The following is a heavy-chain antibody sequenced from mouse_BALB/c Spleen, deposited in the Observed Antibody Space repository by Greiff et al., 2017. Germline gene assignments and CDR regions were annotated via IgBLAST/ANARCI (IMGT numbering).Heavy chain of an antibody. Sequence: QVQLQQSGAELAKPGASVKMSCKASGYTFTSYWMHWVKQRPGQGLEWIGYINPSTGYTEYNQKFKDKATLTADKSSSTAYMQLSSLTSEDSAVYYCARGGYGNYRFDYWGQGTLVTVSA. V-gene: IGHV1-7*01. J-gene: IGHJ3*01. CDR2: INPSTGYT. CDR1: GYTFTSYW. CDR3: ARGGYGNYRFDY. D-gene: IGHD2-10*02.